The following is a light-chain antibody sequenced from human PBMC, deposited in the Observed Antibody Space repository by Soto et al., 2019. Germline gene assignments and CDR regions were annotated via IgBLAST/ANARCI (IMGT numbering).Light chain of an antibody. V-gene: IGKV2-28*01. Sequence: DIVMTQSPFSLPVTPGEPASISCRSNRSLYSSGNNYLDWYLQKPGQPPQLLIYFGSNRASGVPDRFRGSGSGTDFTLEISRVEAEDLGVYYCMQTLQTPLTFGGGTKVEI. J-gene: IGKJ4*01. CDR1: RSLYSSGNNY. CDR2: FGS. CDR3: MQTLQTPLT.